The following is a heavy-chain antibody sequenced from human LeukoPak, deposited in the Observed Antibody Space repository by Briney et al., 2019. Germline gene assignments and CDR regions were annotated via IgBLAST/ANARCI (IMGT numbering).Heavy chain of an antibody. Sequence: GGSLRLSCAASGFTFSSYAMTWVRQGPGKGLEWVSAISGSGGSTYYADSVKGRFTISRDNSKNTLYLQMNSLRAEDTAVYYCARVDILTGYHIDYWGQGTLVTVSS. CDR1: GFTFSSYA. CDR2: ISGSGGST. D-gene: IGHD3-9*01. J-gene: IGHJ4*02. CDR3: ARVDILTGYHIDY. V-gene: IGHV3-23*01.